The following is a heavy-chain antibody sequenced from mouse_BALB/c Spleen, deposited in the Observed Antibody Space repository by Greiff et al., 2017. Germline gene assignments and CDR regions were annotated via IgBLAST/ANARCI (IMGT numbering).Heavy chain of an antibody. V-gene: IGHV4-1*02. CDR2: INPDSSTI. J-gene: IGHJ4*01. D-gene: IGHD1-1*01. CDR3: AREATPSYYAGYYAMDY. CDR1: GFDFSRYW. Sequence: EVQGVESGGGLVQPGGSLKLSCAASGFDFSRYWMSWVRQAPGKGLEWIGEINPDSSTINYTPSLKDKFIISRDNAKNTLYLQMSKVRSEDTALYYCAREATPSYYAGYYAMDYWGQGTSVTVSS.